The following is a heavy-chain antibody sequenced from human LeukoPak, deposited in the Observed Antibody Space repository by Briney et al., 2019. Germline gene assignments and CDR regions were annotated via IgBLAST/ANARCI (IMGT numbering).Heavy chain of an antibody. D-gene: IGHD6-13*01. CDR3: ARGRGQQPKYTRSYYYGMDV. V-gene: IGHV1-8*01. Sequence: ASVKVSCKASGYTFTSYDINWVRQATGQGLEWMGWMNPNSGNTGYAQKFQGRVTMTRNTSISTAYMELSSLRSEDTAVYYCARGRGQQPKYTRSYYYGMDVWGQGTTVTVSS. CDR2: MNPNSGNT. CDR1: GYTFTSYD. J-gene: IGHJ6*02.